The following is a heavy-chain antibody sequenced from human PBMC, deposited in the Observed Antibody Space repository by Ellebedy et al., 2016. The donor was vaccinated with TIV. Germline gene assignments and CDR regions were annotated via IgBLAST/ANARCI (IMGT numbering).Heavy chain of an antibody. V-gene: IGHV3-23*01. Sequence: PGGSLRLSCAASGFTFTAYALTWVRQAPGKGLEWVSGISGSGQITYYADSLKGRFTLSRDNSKNTLLLQMNGLRADDTAVYYCAKDAFGELLSNGFDMWGQGTLVTVSS. CDR1: GFTFTAYA. CDR3: AKDAFGELLSNGFDM. D-gene: IGHD3-10*01. CDR2: ISGSGQIT. J-gene: IGHJ3*02.